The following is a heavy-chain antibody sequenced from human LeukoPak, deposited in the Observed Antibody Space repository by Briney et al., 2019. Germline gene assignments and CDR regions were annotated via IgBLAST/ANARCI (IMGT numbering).Heavy chain of an antibody. V-gene: IGHV4-39*07. J-gene: IGHJ4*02. D-gene: IGHD3-22*01. CDR1: GGSISSSSYY. CDR3: ARGYYDSSGYSLPFDY. Sequence: SETLSLTCTVSGGSISSSSYYWGRIRQPPGKGLEWIGSIYYSGSTYYNPSLKSRVTISVDTSKNQFSLKLSSVTAADTAVYYCARGYYDSSGYSLPFDYWGQGTLVTVSS. CDR2: IYYSGST.